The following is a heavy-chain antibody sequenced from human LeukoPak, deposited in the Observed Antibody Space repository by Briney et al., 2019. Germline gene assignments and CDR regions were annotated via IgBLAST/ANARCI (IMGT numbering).Heavy chain of an antibody. CDR2: ISSSGSAI. CDR3: ARDRYCSSTNCSNWFDP. J-gene: IGHJ5*02. V-gene: IGHV3-11*01. D-gene: IGHD2-2*01. CDR1: GFTFSDYY. Sequence: GGSLRVSCAASGFTFSDYYMSWIRQAPGKGLEWVSYISSSGSAIYYADSVKGRFTISRDNAKNSLYLQMNSLRAEDTAVYYCARDRYCSSTNCSNWFDPWGQGTLVTVSS.